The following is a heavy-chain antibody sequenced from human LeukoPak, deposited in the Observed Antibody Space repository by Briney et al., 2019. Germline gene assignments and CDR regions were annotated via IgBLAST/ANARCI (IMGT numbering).Heavy chain of an antibody. CDR2: VNPKNAGT. Sequence: ASVKVSCKASGYTFTGHYMHWVRQAPGQGLEWMGWVNPKNAGTNYAQKFQGRVTMTRDTSTGTAYMELSRLRSDDTAVYYCARVPLSDGDYDWDYYYYYMDVWGKGTTVTVSS. J-gene: IGHJ6*03. D-gene: IGHD4-17*01. CDR1: GYTFTGHY. CDR3: ARVPLSDGDYDWDYYYYYMDV. V-gene: IGHV1-2*02.